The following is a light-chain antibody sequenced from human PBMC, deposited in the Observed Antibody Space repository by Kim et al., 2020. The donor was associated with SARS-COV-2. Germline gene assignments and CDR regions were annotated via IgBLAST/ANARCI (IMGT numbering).Light chain of an antibody. Sequence: RVTIPCTGSSSNIGAGYDVHWYQQLPGTAPKLLIYGNSNRPSGVPDRFSGSKSGTSASLAITGLQAEDEADYYCQSYDSSLSGLVFGTGTKVTVL. V-gene: IGLV1-40*01. CDR3: QSYDSSLSGLV. J-gene: IGLJ1*01. CDR2: GNS. CDR1: SSNIGAGYD.